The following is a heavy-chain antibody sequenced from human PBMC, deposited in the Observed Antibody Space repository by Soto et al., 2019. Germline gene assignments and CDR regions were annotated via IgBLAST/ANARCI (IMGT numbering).Heavy chain of an antibody. V-gene: IGHV1-8*01. CDR3: AREHRRSWRFED. D-gene: IGHD6-13*01. Sequence: ASVKVSCKASGYTFTRYDINWVRQATGQELEWMGWMNPNSGNTGYSQKFQGRVTMTRNTSISTAYMELSSLRSEVTAVYDGAREHRRSWRFEDWGQGTLVTVSS. CDR2: MNPNSGNT. CDR1: GYTFTRYD. J-gene: IGHJ4*02.